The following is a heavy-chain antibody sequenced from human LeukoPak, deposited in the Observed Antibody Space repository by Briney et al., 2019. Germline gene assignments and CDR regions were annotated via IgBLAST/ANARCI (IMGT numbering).Heavy chain of an antibody. Sequence: SQTLSLTCTVSGGSISSGDYYWSWIRQPPGKGLEWIRYIYYSGSNNYHPSLKSRVTISVDTSKKQFSLNLSSVTAADTAVYYCARDRLSTAGYFDYWGQGTLVTVSS. CDR1: GGSISSGDYY. V-gene: IGHV4-30-4*01. CDR2: IYYSGSN. D-gene: IGHD6-19*01. J-gene: IGHJ4*02. CDR3: ARDRLSTAGYFDY.